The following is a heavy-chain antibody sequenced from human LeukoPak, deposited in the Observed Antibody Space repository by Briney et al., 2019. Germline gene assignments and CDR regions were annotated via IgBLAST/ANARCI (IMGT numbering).Heavy chain of an antibody. CDR1: GGTFSSYA. V-gene: IGHV1-69*13. J-gene: IGHJ3*02. D-gene: IGHD4-23*01. CDR2: IIPIFGTA. CDR3: ARDFYGGAPLDI. Sequence: ASVKVSCKASGGTFSSYAISWVRQAPGQGLEWMGGIIPIFGTANYAQKFQGRVTITADESTSTAYMELSSLRSEDTAVYYCARDFYGGAPLDIWGQGTMVTVSS.